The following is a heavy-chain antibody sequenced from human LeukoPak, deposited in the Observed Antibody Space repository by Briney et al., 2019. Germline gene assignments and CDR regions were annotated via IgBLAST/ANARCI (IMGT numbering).Heavy chain of an antibody. CDR1: GGSFSGYN. V-gene: IGHV4-34*01. CDR3: ARAPKGYYRKTFDY. J-gene: IGHJ4*02. Sequence: SETLSLTCAVHGGSFSGYNWSWIRQPPGKGLEWIGEINHSGSTNYNPSLKSRVTISVDTSKNQFSLKLSSVTAADTAVYYCARAPKGYYRKTFDYWGQGTLVTVSS. CDR2: INHSGST. D-gene: IGHD3-3*01.